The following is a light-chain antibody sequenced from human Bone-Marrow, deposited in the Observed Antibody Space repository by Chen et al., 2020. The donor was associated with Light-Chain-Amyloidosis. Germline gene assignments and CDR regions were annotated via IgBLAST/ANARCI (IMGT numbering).Light chain of an antibody. CDR1: NIGSTS. CDR2: DDS. V-gene: IGLV3-21*02. Sequence: SYVLTQPSSVSLPPGQRATTACGGNNIGSTSVHWYQQTPGQAPLLVVYDDSDRPSGIPERLSGSNSGNTATLTISRVEAGDEADYYCQVWDRSSDRPVFGGGTKLTVL. CDR3: QVWDRSSDRPV. J-gene: IGLJ3*02.